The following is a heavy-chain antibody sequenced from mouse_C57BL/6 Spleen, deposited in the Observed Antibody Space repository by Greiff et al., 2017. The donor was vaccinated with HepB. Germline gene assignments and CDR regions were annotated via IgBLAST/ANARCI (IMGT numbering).Heavy chain of an antibody. CDR3: ARGGYYPDY. V-gene: IGHV5-4*03. CDR2: ISDGGSYT. Sequence: EVKVVESGGGLVKPGGSLKLSCAASGFTFSSYAMSWVRQTPEKRLEWVATISDGGSYTYYPDNVKGRFTISRDNAKNNLYLQMSHLKSEDTAMYYCARGGYYPDYWGQGTTLTVSS. J-gene: IGHJ2*01. CDR1: GFTFSSYA.